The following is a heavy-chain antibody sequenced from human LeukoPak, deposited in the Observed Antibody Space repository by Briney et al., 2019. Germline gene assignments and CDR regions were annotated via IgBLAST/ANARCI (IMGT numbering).Heavy chain of an antibody. V-gene: IGHV3-7*01. J-gene: IGHJ6*02. D-gene: IGHD3-16*01. CDR2: MNQDGSEI. Sequence: GGSLRLSCAAYGFTFSDCWMSWVRQAPGKGLEWVANMNQDGSEINYVHSMKGRFTISRDNARNSLYLQMNSLRAEDTAVYYCARDGIVIRFGGQDVWGQGTTVTVS. CDR3: ARDGIVIRFGGQDV. CDR1: GFTFSDCW.